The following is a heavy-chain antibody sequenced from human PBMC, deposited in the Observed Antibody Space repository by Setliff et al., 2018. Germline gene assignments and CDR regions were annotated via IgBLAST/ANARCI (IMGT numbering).Heavy chain of an antibody. CDR3: ARCITIFGVVIPNAFDY. V-gene: IGHV2-5*02. D-gene: IGHD3-3*01. CDR1: GFSLSTSGVG. Sequence: GSGPTLVKPTQTLTLTCTFSGFSLSTSGVGVGWIRQPPGKALEWLALIYLDDDKRYSPSLKSRLTITKDTSKNQVVLTMTNMDPVDTATYYCARCITIFGVVIPNAFDYWGQGTLVTVSS. J-gene: IGHJ4*02. CDR2: IYLDDDK.